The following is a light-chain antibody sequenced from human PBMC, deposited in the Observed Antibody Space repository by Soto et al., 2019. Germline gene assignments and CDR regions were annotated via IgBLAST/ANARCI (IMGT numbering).Light chain of an antibody. CDR3: MQGTHWTLT. CDR2: KVS. Sequence: EVGMTQSPLSLPVTLGQPASISCRSNQSLVHSDGIAYFSWFQQSPGRSPRCLIYKVSNRYSGVPARFSGTGSGTDFALKISRVEAEDVGVYYCMQGTHWTLTFGQGTRL. CDR1: QSLVHSDGIAY. V-gene: IGKV2-30*02. J-gene: IGKJ5*01.